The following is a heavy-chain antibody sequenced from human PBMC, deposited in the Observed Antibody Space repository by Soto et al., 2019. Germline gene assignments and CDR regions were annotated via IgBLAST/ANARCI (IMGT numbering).Heavy chain of an antibody. V-gene: IGHV3-15*01. J-gene: IGHJ4*02. CDR1: GFTFSDAW. Sequence: EVQLVESGGGLVEPGGSLRLSCAASGFTFSDAWMSWVRQPPGKGLEWVGRITSKTDGGTTDYAAPVKGRFTISKDDSKNTLYLQMDSLKTEDTAVYYCTPYPPRYCSATTCYAYFDYWGQGTLVTVSS. CDR2: ITSKTDGGTT. D-gene: IGHD2-2*01. CDR3: TPYPPRYCSATTCYAYFDY.